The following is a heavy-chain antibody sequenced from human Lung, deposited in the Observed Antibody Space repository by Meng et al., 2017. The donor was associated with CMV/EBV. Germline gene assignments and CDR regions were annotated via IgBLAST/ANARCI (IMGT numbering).Heavy chain of an antibody. CDR1: GFTFSGSA. CDR3: TRHEREYYHGSSGTPYHYYYGMDV. V-gene: IGHV3-73*01. CDR2: IRSKANSYAT. J-gene: IGHJ6*02. D-gene: IGHD3-22*01. Sequence: GGSXRLXCAASGFTFSGSAMHWVRQASGKGLEWVGRIRSKANSYATAYAASVKGRFTISRDDSKNTAYLQMNSLKTEDTAVYYCTRHEREYYHGSSGTPYHYYYGMDVWGQGXTVTVSS.